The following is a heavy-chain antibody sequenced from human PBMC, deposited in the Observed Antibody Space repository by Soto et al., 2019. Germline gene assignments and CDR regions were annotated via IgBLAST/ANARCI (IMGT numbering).Heavy chain of an antibody. J-gene: IGHJ5*02. CDR1: GGSISSGGYY. CDR3: AREITAGYWFDP. Sequence: QVQLQESGPGLVKPSQTLSLTCTVSGGSISSGGYYWSWIRQHPGKGLEWIGYIYYSGSTYYNPSLKSRVTISGDTSKNQFSLKLSSVTAADTAVYYCAREITAGYWFDPWGQGTLVTVSS. D-gene: IGHD3-16*01. V-gene: IGHV4-31*03. CDR2: IYYSGST.